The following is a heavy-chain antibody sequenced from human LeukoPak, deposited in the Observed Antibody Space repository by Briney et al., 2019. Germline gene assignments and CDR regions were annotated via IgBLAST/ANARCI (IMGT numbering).Heavy chain of an antibody. Sequence: GGSLRLSCAASGFTFRTYGMNWVRQAPGKGLVWVSRINSDGINTIYADSVKGRFTISRDNAKNTLNLQMNSLRAEDTAVYYCARDLGQYYDTSDNWFDPWGQGTLVTVSS. D-gene: IGHD3-22*01. CDR2: INSDGINT. CDR3: ARDLGQYYDTSDNWFDP. V-gene: IGHV3-74*01. J-gene: IGHJ5*02. CDR1: GFTFRTYG.